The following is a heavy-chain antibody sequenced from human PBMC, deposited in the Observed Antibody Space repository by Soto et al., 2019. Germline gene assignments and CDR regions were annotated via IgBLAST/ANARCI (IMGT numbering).Heavy chain of an antibody. J-gene: IGHJ4*02. CDR3: AGFYVAAGAAPLEY. D-gene: IGHD1-26*01. V-gene: IGHV3-33*01. Sequence: GGSLRLSCAASGVIFSNFGMHWVRQAPGKGLEWVGIIWHDGSNKYYADSVEGRFTISRDNSKNTVYLQMNSLRGEDTGIYYCAGFYVAAGAAPLEYWGQGTLVTVS. CDR2: IWHDGSNK. CDR1: GVIFSNFG.